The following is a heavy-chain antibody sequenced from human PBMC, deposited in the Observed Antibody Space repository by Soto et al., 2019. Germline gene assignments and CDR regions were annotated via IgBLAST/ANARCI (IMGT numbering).Heavy chain of an antibody. CDR1: GGSISNGYYY. J-gene: IGHJ4*02. V-gene: IGHV4-31*03. CDR3: ARWVEVSLDYFDS. CDR2: IYHSGRT. D-gene: IGHD2-15*01. Sequence: SETLSLTCTVSGGSISNGYYYWSWVRQNPGKGLEWIGHIYHSGRTYYNPSLKSRVTISVDTSKNQFSLNLSSVTAADTAVYYCARWVEVSLDYFDSWGQGVLVTVSS.